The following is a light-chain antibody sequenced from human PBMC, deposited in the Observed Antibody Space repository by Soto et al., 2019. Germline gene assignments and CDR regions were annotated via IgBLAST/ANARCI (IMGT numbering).Light chain of an antibody. CDR2: AAS. J-gene: IGKJ3*01. V-gene: IGKV1-39*01. Sequence: DIQMTQSPSSLSASVGDRVTITCRAGQSISSYLNWYQQKPGKAPKLLIYAASSLQSGVPSRFSGSGSGTDFTLTISSLQPEDFATYYCQQSYSTLGAFGPGTKVDIK. CDR1: QSISSY. CDR3: QQSYSTLGA.